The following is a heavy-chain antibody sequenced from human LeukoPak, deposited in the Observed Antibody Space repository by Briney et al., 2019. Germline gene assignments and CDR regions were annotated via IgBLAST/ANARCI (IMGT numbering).Heavy chain of an antibody. J-gene: IGHJ5*02. D-gene: IGHD6-25*01. CDR2: IHSSGTT. CDR1: GGSISSSSYY. V-gene: IGHV4-61*01. CDR3: ARGGASSEWFDP. Sequence: SETLSLTCTVSGGSISSSSYYWSWIRQPPGKGLEWIAFIHSSGTTNYSPSLKSRVSISVDTSNNQFSLNVNSVTAADTAVYYCARGGASSEWFDPWGQGTLVTVSS.